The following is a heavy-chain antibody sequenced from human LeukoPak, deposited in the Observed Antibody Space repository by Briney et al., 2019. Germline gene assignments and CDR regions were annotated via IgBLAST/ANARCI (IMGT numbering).Heavy chain of an antibody. V-gene: IGHV4-4*07. CDR1: GDSISRYY. J-gene: IGHJ5*02. CDR2: IYNGGII. CDR3: ARDSGTTGEVKFDP. Sequence: SETLSLTCTVSGDSISRYYWSWIRQPAGKGLEWIGRIYNGGIITYNPSLKGRVTMSIDTSNNQFSLRLRFVTAADTAVYYCARDSGTTGEVKFDPWGQGTLVTVSS. D-gene: IGHD3-10*01.